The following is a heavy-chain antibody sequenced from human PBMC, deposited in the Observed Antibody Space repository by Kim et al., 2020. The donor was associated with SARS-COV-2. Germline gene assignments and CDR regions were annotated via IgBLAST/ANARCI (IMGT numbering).Heavy chain of an antibody. V-gene: IGHV3-74*01. Sequence: GGSLRLSCAASGFTFTEYWMHWVRQAPGKGLMWVSRIDTDGRETAYSDSVRGQFTNSRDIAKNTPYLQRNSLTAEDTAVYYCARDGRLTASSPGACDIWDQGTMVTVS. CDR1: GFTFTEYW. CDR2: IDTDGRET. D-gene: IGHD2-21*02. J-gene: IGHJ3*02. CDR3: ARDGRLTASSPGACDI.